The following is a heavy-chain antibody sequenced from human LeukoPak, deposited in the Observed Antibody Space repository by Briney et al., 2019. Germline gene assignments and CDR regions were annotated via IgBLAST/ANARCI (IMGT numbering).Heavy chain of an antibody. CDR2: ISWNSGSI. V-gene: IGHV3-9*01. CDR3: AKDIGNYLYYGMEV. Sequence: GGSLRLSCAASGFTFDDYAMHWVRQAPGKGLEWVSGISWNSGSIGYADSVKGRFTISRDNAKNSLYLQMNSLRAEDTALYYCAKDIGNYLYYGMEVWGQGTTVTVSS. CDR1: GFTFDDYA. J-gene: IGHJ6*02. D-gene: IGHD1-26*01.